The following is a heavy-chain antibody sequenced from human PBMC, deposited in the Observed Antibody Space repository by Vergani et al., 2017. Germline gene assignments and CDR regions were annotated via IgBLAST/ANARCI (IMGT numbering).Heavy chain of an antibody. D-gene: IGHD5-12*01. CDR2: ISGSATGGVT. V-gene: IGHV3-23*04. CDR1: GLVFSDYT. Sequence: EVQLVESGGGLVQPGGSLTLSCVAYGLVFSDYTMSWVRQAPGRGLEWVSIISGSATGGVTYVADSVKGRFTIFRDNSKNTLYLQMNSLRAEDTAVYYCAKELEWLRSYFDYWGQGTLVTVSS. CDR3: AKELEWLRSYFDY. J-gene: IGHJ4*02.